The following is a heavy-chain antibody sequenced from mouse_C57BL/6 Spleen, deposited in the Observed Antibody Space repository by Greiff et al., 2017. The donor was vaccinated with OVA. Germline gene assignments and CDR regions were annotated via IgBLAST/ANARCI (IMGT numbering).Heavy chain of an antibody. D-gene: IGHD2-2*01. Sequence: EVKLMESGGGLVKPGGSLKLSCAASGFTFSSYAMSWVRQTPEKRLEWVATISDGGSYTYYPDNVKGRFTISRDNAKNNLYLQMSHLKSEDTAMYYCARDGYGLLAYWGQGTLVTVSA. J-gene: IGHJ3*01. V-gene: IGHV5-4*01. CDR2: ISDGGSYT. CDR3: ARDGYGLLAY. CDR1: GFTFSSYA.